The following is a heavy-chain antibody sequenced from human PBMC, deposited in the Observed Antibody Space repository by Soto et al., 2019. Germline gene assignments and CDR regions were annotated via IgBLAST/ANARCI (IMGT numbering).Heavy chain of an antibody. CDR2: INPGNGNA. Sequence: QVQVVQSGAEVKKPGASVKVSCKASGYTFTSYAMHWVRQAPGQRLEWMGWINPGNGNAKNSQKFQGRVTITRDTFASTAYMELRSMRSEDTAGYSCARGASSVTTFYFALWGRGTLVTVSS. V-gene: IGHV1-3*01. CDR1: GYTFTSYA. CDR3: ARGASSVTTFYFAL. J-gene: IGHJ2*01. D-gene: IGHD4-17*01.